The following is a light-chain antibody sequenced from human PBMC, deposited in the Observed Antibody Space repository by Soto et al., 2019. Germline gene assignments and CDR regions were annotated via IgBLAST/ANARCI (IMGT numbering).Light chain of an antibody. CDR1: SSNIGSNT. CDR2: NND. CDR3: AAWDDSLNGQV. J-gene: IGLJ3*02. Sequence: QSVLTQPPSASGTPGQRVTISCSGSSSNIGSNTVNWYQQLPGTAPKLLIYNNDQRPSGVPDRFSGSKSGTSASLAISGLQSEDEADYYCAAWDDSLNGQVFAGGTKVTVL. V-gene: IGLV1-44*01.